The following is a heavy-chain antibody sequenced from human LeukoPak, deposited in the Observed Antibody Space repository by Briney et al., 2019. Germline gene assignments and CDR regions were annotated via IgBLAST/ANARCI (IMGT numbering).Heavy chain of an antibody. CDR1: GFTFDDYA. Sequence: GGSLRLSCAASGFTFDDYAMHWVRQAPGKGLELVSGISWNSGSIGYADSVKGRFTISRVNAKNSLYLQMNSLRAEDMALYYCAKGGAEPYFDYWGQGTLVTVSS. D-gene: IGHD1-14*01. CDR3: AKGGAEPYFDY. CDR2: ISWNSGSI. V-gene: IGHV3-9*03. J-gene: IGHJ4*02.